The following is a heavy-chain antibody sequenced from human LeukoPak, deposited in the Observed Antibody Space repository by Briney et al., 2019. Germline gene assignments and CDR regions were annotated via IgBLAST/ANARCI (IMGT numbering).Heavy chain of an antibody. CDR1: GYTFTSYG. Sequence: ASVRVSCKASGYTFTSYGISWVRQAPGQGLEWMGWISAYNGNTNYAQKLQGRVTMTTDTSTSTAYMELRSLRSDDTAVYYCAYCSSTSCSLDYWGQGTLVTVSS. V-gene: IGHV1-18*01. J-gene: IGHJ4*02. CDR3: AYCSSTSCSLDY. D-gene: IGHD2-2*01. CDR2: ISAYNGNT.